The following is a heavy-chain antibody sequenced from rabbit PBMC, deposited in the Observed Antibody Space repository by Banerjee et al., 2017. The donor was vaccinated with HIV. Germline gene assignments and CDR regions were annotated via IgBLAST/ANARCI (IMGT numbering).Heavy chain of an antibody. J-gene: IGHJ4*01. CDR2: IGTVSGST. D-gene: IGHD4-2*01. CDR3: ARDYGGTLNL. Sequence: QSLEESGGDLVQPGASLTLTCTASGFDFRSGYWICWVRQAPGKGLEWIACIGTVSGSTWYASWAKGRFTISKTSSTTVTLQMTSLTAADTATYFCARDYGGTLNLWGPGTLVTVS. CDR1: GFDFRSGYW. V-gene: IGHV1S40*01.